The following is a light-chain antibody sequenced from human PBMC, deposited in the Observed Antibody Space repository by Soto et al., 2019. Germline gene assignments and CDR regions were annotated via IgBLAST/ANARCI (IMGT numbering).Light chain of an antibody. CDR3: QQYNSYCT. CDR1: QSISSW. J-gene: IGKJ1*01. V-gene: IGKV1-5*03. CDR2: KAS. Sequence: DIQMTHSPSTLSASVGDRVTITCRASQSISSWLAWYQQKPGKAPKLLIYKASSLESGVPSRFSGSGSGTEFTLTISSLQPDDFATYYCQQYNSYCTFGQGTKVDIK.